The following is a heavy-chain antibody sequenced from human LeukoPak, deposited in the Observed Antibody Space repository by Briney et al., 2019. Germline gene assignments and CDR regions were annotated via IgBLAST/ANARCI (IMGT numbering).Heavy chain of an antibody. CDR1: GFTLSAFW. V-gene: IGHV3-74*01. CDR2: INSDGSST. CDR3: ARGLVHDTSGYYSDY. Sequence: PGGSLRLSCAASGFTLSAFWMHWVRQAPGKGLVWVSRINSDGSSTTYADSVKGRFTVSRDNAKNTLYLQMDSLRAEDSAVYYCARGLVHDTSGYYSDYWGQGILVTVSS. J-gene: IGHJ4*02. D-gene: IGHD3-22*01.